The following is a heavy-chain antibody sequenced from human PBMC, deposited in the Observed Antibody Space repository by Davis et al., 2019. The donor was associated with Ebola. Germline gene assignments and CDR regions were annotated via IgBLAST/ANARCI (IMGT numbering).Heavy chain of an antibody. V-gene: IGHV1-18*01. CDR3: VRGPSYDSGVIGAFDI. Sequence: AASVKVSCKASGYIFTSYGISWVRQAPGEGLQWMGWISVFNGLTKYAQRFQDRVTMTTDRSTNTAYLELRSLRSDDTAMYYCVRGPSYDSGVIGAFDIWGQGTMITVSS. J-gene: IGHJ3*02. CDR1: GYIFTSYG. CDR2: ISVFNGLT. D-gene: IGHD3-10*01.